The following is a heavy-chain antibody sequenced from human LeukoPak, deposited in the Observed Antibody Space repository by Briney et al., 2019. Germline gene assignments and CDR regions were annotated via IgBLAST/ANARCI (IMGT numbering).Heavy chain of an antibody. V-gene: IGHV1-8*01. CDR2: MNPDSGNT. J-gene: IGHJ4*02. CDR1: GYAFNIYD. Sequence: GASVKVSCKASGYAFNIYDINWVRQATGQGLEWMGWMNPDSGNTGFAQKFQGRVTMTRSTSITTAYMELSSLRFEDTAVYYCAVHLPGDYLDRWGQGTLVTVSS. CDR3: AVHLPGDYLDR.